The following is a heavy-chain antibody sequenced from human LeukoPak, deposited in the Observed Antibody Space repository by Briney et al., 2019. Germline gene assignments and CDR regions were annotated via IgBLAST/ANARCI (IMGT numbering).Heavy chain of an antibody. V-gene: IGHV3-21*01. D-gene: IGHD2-2*01. J-gene: IGHJ6*03. CDR2: ISSSSSYI. Sequence: GGSLRLSCAASGFTFSSYAMSWVRQAPGKGLEWVSAISSSSSYIYYADSVKGRFTISRDNAKNSLYLQMNSLRAEDTAVYYCARTSKGYCSSTSCPTAYYMDVWGKGTTVTVSS. CDR1: GFTFSSYA. CDR3: ARTSKGYCSSTSCPTAYYMDV.